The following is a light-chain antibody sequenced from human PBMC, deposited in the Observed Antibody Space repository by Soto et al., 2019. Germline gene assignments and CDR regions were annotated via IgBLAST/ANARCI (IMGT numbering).Light chain of an antibody. CDR2: GAS. CDR3: QQSYSTLMYT. J-gene: IGKJ2*01. V-gene: IGKV1-39*01. Sequence: DIQLTQSPSSLSASIGDRVTITCRASQSIGSYLSWYQHKQGKAPKLLIFGASYLKGGVPSRFSGSGSGTDFTLTITSLDPEDFATHYCQQSYSTLMYTFGQGTKLEIK. CDR1: QSIGSY.